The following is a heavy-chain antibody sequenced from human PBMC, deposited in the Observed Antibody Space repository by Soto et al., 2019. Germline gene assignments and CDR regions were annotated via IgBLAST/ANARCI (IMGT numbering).Heavy chain of an antibody. CDR2: ISSSGSTI. V-gene: IGHV3-11*01. Sequence: GGSLRLSCAASGFTFSDYYMSWIRQAPGKGLEWVSYISSSGSTIYYADSVKGRFTISRDNAKNSLYLQMNSLRAEDTAVYYCAMGLGYCSGGSCYSGFDIWGQGTMVTVSS. J-gene: IGHJ3*02. CDR1: GFTFSDYY. CDR3: AMGLGYCSGGSCYSGFDI. D-gene: IGHD2-15*01.